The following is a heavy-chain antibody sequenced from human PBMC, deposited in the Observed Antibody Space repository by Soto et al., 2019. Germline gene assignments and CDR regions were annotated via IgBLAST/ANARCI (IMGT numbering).Heavy chain of an antibody. V-gene: IGHV4-39*01. J-gene: IGHJ5*02. CDR2: VYYNGFT. D-gene: IGHD3-3*01. CDR1: GGSISSSNYY. Sequence: QLQLRESGPGLVKPSETLSLTCTVSGGSISSSNYYWAWIRQSPGKGLEWIGSVYYNGFTCYNPSLKSRVTISVDTSKNQCSLKLTSVTAADTAVYYCARMGDFWSGPGELDPWGQGTLVTVSS. CDR3: ARMGDFWSGPGELDP.